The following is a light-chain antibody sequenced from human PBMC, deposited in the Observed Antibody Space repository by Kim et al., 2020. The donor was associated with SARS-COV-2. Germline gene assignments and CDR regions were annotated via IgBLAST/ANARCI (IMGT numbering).Light chain of an antibody. CDR2: DVS. V-gene: IGLV2-14*03. Sequence: GQSITISCTGTSSDIGAANYIAWYQQPPGKAPKLMIYDVSKRPSGVSDRFSGSKSGNTASLTVSGLQAEDEADYYCTSFTNSATGVFVGGTQLTVL. CDR1: SSDIGAANY. J-gene: IGLJ3*02. CDR3: TSFTNSATGV.